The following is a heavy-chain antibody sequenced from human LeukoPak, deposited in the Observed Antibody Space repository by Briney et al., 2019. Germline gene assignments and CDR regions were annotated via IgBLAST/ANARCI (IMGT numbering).Heavy chain of an antibody. J-gene: IGHJ5*02. Sequence: GGSLRLSCAASGFTFSSYSMNWVRQAPGKGLEWVSSTSSSSSYIYYADSVKGRFTISRDNAKNSLYLQMNSLRAEDTAVYYCAREDCSSTSCYFGWFDPWGQGTLVTVSS. CDR1: GFTFSSYS. CDR3: AREDCSSTSCYFGWFDP. CDR2: TSSSSSYI. V-gene: IGHV3-21*01. D-gene: IGHD2-2*01.